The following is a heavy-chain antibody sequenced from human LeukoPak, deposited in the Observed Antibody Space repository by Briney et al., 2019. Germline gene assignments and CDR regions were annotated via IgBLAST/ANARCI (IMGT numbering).Heavy chain of an antibody. V-gene: IGHV3-7*01. CDR3: AREGTPGYFDS. CDR2: IEKDGSEK. J-gene: IGHJ4*02. CDR1: GFTFSSYW. Sequence: PGGSLRLSCAASGFTFSSYWMSWVRQAPGKGLGWVAKIEKDGSEKHYVDSVKGRFTISRDNAKKSLYLQVNSLRIEDTAVYYCAREGTPGYFDSWGQGTLVTVSS. D-gene: IGHD2-15*01.